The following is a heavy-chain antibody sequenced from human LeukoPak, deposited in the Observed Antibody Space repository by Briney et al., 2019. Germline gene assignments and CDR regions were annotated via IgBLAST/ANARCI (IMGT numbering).Heavy chain of an antibody. CDR1: GYTFTSYG. V-gene: IGHV1-18*01. D-gene: IGHD5-24*01. J-gene: IGHJ3*02. CDR3: ARLGDGYPNDAFDI. CDR2: ISAYNGNT. Sequence: GASVTVSCKASGYTFTSYGISWVRQAPGQGLEWMGWISAYNGNTNYAQKLQGRVTMTTDTSTSTAYMELRSLRSDDTAVYYCARLGDGYPNDAFDIWGQGTMVTVSS.